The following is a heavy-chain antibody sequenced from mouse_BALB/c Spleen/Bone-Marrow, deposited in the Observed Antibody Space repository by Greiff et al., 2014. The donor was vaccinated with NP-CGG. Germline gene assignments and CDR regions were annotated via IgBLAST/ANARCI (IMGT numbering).Heavy chain of an antibody. CDR3: TKPSFYYGSSYWYFDV. CDR2: IDPANGDT. J-gene: IGHJ1*01. CDR1: GFNIKDTY. V-gene: IGHV14-3*02. D-gene: IGHD1-1*01. Sequence: VQLKESGAELSKSRASVKLSCTASGFNIKDTYMHWVKQRPEQGLEWIGRIDPANGDTKYDPKFQGKATITADTSSNTAYLQLSSLTSEDTAVYYCTKPSFYYGSSYWYFDVWGAGTTVTVSS.